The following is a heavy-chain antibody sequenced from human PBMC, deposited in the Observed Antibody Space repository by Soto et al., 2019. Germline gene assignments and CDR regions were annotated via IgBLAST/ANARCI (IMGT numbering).Heavy chain of an antibody. D-gene: IGHD6-13*01. CDR3: ARDSPIAAAAPPGNWFDP. CDR1: GGTFSSYA. J-gene: IGHJ5*02. Sequence: QVQLVQSGAEVQKPGSSVKVSCKASGGTFSSYAISWVRQAPGQGLEWMGGIIPIFGTANYAQKFQGRVTITADESTSTAYMELSSLRSEDTAVYYCARDSPIAAAAPPGNWFDPWGQGTLVTVSS. V-gene: IGHV1-69*01. CDR2: IIPIFGTA.